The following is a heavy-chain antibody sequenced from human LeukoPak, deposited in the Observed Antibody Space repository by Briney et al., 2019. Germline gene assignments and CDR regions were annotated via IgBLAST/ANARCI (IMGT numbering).Heavy chain of an antibody. Sequence: ASVTVSCKASGYTFTSYGISWVRQAPGQGLEWMGWISAYNGNTNYSQKLQGRVTITTDTSTSTAYMELRSLRSDDTAVYYCARDPVVEGSWFDPWGQGTLVTVSS. J-gene: IGHJ5*02. V-gene: IGHV1-18*01. CDR2: ISAYNGNT. CDR1: GYTFTSYG. D-gene: IGHD2-15*01. CDR3: ARDPVVEGSWFDP.